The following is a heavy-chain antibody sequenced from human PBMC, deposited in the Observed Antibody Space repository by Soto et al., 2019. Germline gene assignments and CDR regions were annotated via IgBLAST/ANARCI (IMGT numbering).Heavy chain of an antibody. J-gene: IGHJ4*02. CDR3: ARHRGGCYNPYYLDY. D-gene: IGHD3-9*01. CDR1: GGSISSSSYY. CDR2: TFYSGST. Sequence: QLQLQESGPGLVKPSATLSLTCTVSGGSISSSSYYWGWILPPQGKGREGIGSTFYSGSTYYHPSIQSRIAISEAKSKDQFSMKVSSVLAADPAVYYCARHRGGCYNPYYLDYWGQGTLVTVSS. V-gene: IGHV4-39*01.